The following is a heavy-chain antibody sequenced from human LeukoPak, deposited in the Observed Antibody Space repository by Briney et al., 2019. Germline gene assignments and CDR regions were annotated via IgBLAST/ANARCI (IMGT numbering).Heavy chain of an antibody. J-gene: IGHJ3*02. CDR3: AKDQGSSGRNAFDI. D-gene: IGHD6-19*01. CDR2: ISYDGSDK. CDR1: GFTFSTYG. Sequence: PGGSLRLSCAASGFTFSTYGMHWVRQAPGKGLEWVAVISYDGSDKYYADSVKGRFTISRDNSKNTVYLPMIGLRAEDTAVYYCAKDQGSSGRNAFDIWGRGTTVTVSS. V-gene: IGHV3-30*18.